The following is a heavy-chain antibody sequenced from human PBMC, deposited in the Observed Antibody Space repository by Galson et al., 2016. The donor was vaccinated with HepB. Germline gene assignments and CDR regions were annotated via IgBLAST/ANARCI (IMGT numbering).Heavy chain of an antibody. J-gene: IGHJ4*02. CDR2: INPRNGDT. CDR1: GYPFINSY. CDR3: ARDLGYLAPKRRVWDKHFDY. V-gene: IGHV1-2*02. D-gene: IGHD1-26*01. Sequence: SVKVSCKASGYPFINSYIHWVRQAPGQGLEWMGWINPRNGDTGYAQKFQGRVSVTRDTSISTTYMELSSLRSDDTALYYCARDLGYLAPKRRVWDKHFDYWGQGALVTVSS.